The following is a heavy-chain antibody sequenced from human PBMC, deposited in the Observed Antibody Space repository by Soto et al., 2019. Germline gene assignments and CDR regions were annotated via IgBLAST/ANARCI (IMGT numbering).Heavy chain of an antibody. CDR3: ARGQTGGGWGYYFDY. Sequence: QVQLVQSGAEVKKPGSSVKVSCKASGGTFSSYAIDWVRQAPGQGLEWMGGIIPIFGTADYAQKFQGRVTITADEATSTAYMELGSVRSEDTAVYYCARGQTGGGWGYYFDYWGQGTLVTVSS. V-gene: IGHV1-69*12. CDR2: IIPIFGTA. J-gene: IGHJ4*02. D-gene: IGHD3-16*01. CDR1: GGTFSSYA.